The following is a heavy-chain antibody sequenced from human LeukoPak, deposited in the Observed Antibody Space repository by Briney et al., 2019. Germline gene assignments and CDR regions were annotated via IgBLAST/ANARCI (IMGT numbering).Heavy chain of an antibody. CDR3: AKNDFWSGSGPFDP. Sequence: PGGSLRLSCAASGFTFDDYTMHWVRHAPGKGLEWVSPISWDGGSTYYADSVKGRFTISRDNSKNSLYLQMNSLRTEDTALYYCAKNDFWSGSGPFDPWGQGTLVTVSS. V-gene: IGHV3-43*01. CDR1: GFTFDDYT. CDR2: ISWDGGST. D-gene: IGHD3-3*01. J-gene: IGHJ5*02.